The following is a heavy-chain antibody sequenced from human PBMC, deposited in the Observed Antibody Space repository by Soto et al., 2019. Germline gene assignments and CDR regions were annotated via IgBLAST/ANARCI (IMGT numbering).Heavy chain of an antibody. CDR1: GYTFTSYG. CDR3: ARGRYGDY. J-gene: IGHJ4*02. Sequence: HVHLVQSGAEVKKPGASEQVSCKASGYTFTSYGITWVRQDPGQGLEWMGGISAHNGNTDYAQKLQGRVIVTRDTSTSTAYMELRSLISADTAVYYCARGRYGDYWGQGALVTVSS. V-gene: IGHV1-18*01. D-gene: IGHD1-1*01. CDR2: ISAHNGNT.